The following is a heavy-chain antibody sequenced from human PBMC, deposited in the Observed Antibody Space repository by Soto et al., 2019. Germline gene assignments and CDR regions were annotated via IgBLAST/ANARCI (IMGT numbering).Heavy chain of an antibody. V-gene: IGHV2-5*02. Sequence: QITLRESGPALVKPTQPLTLTCTFSGFSLTTVGVGVAWIRQPPGKAPEWLALIYWDDDKIYSPSHKSRLTVTKDTSKNHVVFTMSNLDPTDTATYYCAHRQVSAAYVDFWGQGTLVTVSS. J-gene: IGHJ4*02. CDR2: IYWDDDK. CDR1: GFSLTTVGVG. D-gene: IGHD2-15*01. CDR3: AHRQVSAAYVDF.